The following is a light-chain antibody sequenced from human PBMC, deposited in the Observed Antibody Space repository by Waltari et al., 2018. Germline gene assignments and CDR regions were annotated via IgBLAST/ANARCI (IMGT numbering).Light chain of an antibody. Sequence: QSALTQPRSVSGSPGQSVTISCTGTSSDVGPNHFVSLYSHHPDKAPKLIIYYTNKRPSGVPDRFSGSKSGNTASLTISGLQAEDEADYYCCSCVGRNIYWVFGGGTKLTVL. V-gene: IGLV2-11*01. CDR1: SSDVGPNHF. CDR2: YTN. CDR3: CSCVGRNIYWV. J-gene: IGLJ3*02.